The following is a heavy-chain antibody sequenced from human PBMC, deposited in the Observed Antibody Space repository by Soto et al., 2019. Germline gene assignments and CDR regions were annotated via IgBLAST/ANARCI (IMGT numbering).Heavy chain of an antibody. Sequence: QVQLVESGGGVVQPGRSLRLSCAASGFTFSSYGMHWVRQAPGKGLEWVAVISYDGSNKYYADSVKGRFTIYRDNSKNTLYLQMNSLRAEDTAVYYCAKDRAGGYCSGGSCHTNYYYGMDVWGQGTTVTVSS. V-gene: IGHV3-30*18. CDR3: AKDRAGGYCSGGSCHTNYYYGMDV. CDR2: ISYDGSNK. J-gene: IGHJ6*02. CDR1: GFTFSSYG. D-gene: IGHD2-15*01.